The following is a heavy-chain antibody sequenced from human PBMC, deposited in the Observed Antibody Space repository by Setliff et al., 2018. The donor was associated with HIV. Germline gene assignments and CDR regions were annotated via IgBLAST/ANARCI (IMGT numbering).Heavy chain of an antibody. CDR3: AGDPGGLNGTSASCQGGCFDR. V-gene: IGHV4-59*11. CDR2: IYYIRNT. J-gene: IGHJ5*02. Sequence: SETLSLTCNVSGGSINSHYLSLVRQPPGKGLEWICSIYYIRNTNYNPSLKNRVTISVETSKNQFSLNLNSVTAADTAVYYCAGDPGGLNGTSASCQGGCFDRWGKGTLITVAS. D-gene: IGHD2-2*01. CDR1: GGSINSHY.